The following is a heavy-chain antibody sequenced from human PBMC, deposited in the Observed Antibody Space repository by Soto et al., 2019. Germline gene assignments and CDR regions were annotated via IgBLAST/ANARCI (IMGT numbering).Heavy chain of an antibody. J-gene: IGHJ6*02. Sequence: ASVKVSCKASGYTFTGYYMHWVRQAPGQGLEWMGWINPNSGGTNYAQKFQGWVTMTRDTSISTAYMELSRLRSDDTAVYYCARDLGGPLSEHYYLMDVWGQGTTVTVPS. D-gene: IGHD3-16*01. CDR1: GYTFTGYY. CDR2: INPNSGGT. CDR3: ARDLGGPLSEHYYLMDV. V-gene: IGHV1-2*04.